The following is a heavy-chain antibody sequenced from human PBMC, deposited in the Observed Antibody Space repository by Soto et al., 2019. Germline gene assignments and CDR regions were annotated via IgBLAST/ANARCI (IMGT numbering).Heavy chain of an antibody. CDR1: GYTFTSYG. Sequence: ASVKVSCKDSGYTFTSYGSSWVRQAPGQGLEWMGWISAYNGNTNYAQKFQERVTITRDMSTSTAYMELSSLRSEDTAVYYCAADKISFSSTVFVVNFDIWGQGTMVTVSS. V-gene: IGHV1-18*01. D-gene: IGHD6-13*01. CDR3: AADKISFSSTVFVVNFDI. CDR2: ISAYNGNT. J-gene: IGHJ3*02.